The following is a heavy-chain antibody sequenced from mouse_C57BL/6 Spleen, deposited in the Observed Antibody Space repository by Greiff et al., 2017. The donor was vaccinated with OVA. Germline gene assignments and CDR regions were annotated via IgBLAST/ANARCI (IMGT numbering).Heavy chain of an antibody. D-gene: IGHD2-3*01. V-gene: IGHV5-17*01. CDR3: ASPEGYYGGAWCAY. CDR2: ISSGSSTI. Sequence: EVKLVESGGGLVKPGASLKLSCAASGFTFSDYGMHWVRQAPGKGLEWVAYISSGSSTIYYADTVKGRFTISRDNAKNTPFVQTTSLRSEDTAMYYCASPEGYYGGAWCAYWGQGTLVTVSA. CDR1: GFTFSDYG. J-gene: IGHJ3*01.